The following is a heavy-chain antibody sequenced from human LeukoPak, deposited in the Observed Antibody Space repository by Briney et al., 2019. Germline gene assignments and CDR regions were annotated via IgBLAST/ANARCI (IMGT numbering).Heavy chain of an antibody. D-gene: IGHD6-19*01. Sequence: SETLSLTCTVSGGSISSSSYYWGWIRQPPGKGLEWIGSIYYSGSTYYNPSLKSRVTISVDTSKNQFSLKLSSVTAADTAVYYCARLEGSGWPYYYNYGMDVWGQGTTVTVS. CDR3: ARLEGSGWPYYYNYGMDV. CDR1: GGSISSSSYY. CDR2: IYYSGST. V-gene: IGHV4-39*01. J-gene: IGHJ6*02.